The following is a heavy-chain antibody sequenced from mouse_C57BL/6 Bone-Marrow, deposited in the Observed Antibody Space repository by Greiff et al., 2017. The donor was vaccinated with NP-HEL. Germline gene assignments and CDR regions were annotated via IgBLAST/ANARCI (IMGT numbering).Heavy chain of an antibody. D-gene: IGHD2-12*01. CDR2: IRNKANGYTT. Sequence: EVKLVESGGGLVQPGGSLSLSCAASGFTFTDYYMSWGSQTPGKALEWLGFIRNKANGYTTEYSASVKGRFTIASDTSQSILYLHRNALRAEYSATYYCARCYDWFAYWGQGTLVTVSA. CDR1: GFTFTDYY. CDR3: ARCYDWFAY. J-gene: IGHJ3*01. V-gene: IGHV7-3*01.